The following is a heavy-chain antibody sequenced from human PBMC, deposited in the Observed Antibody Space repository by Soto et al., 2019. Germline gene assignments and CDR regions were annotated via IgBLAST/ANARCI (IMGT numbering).Heavy chain of an antibody. V-gene: IGHV4-39*01. CDR1: GGSISSSSYY. Sequence: QLQLQESGPGLVKPSETLSLTCTVSGGSISSSSYYWGLIRQPPGKGLEWIGSIDYSGSTYYTPALRGGVIHSLDTSTNQFPLKMRSVTDAGTAVFYCARQDEFGGAMDVWGQGTTVTVSS. D-gene: IGHD3-10*01. J-gene: IGHJ6*02. CDR2: IDYSGST. CDR3: ARQDEFGGAMDV.